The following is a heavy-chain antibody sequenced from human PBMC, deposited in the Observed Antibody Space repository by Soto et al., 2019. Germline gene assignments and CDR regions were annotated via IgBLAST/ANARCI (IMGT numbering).Heavy chain of an antibody. CDR2: MNPNSGNT. V-gene: IGHV1-8*01. CDR1: GYTFTSYD. J-gene: IGHJ5*02. D-gene: IGHD3-10*01. Sequence: QVQLVQSGAEVKKPGASVKVSCKASGYTFTSYDINWVRQATGQGLEWMGWMNPNSGNTGYAQKFQGRVTMTRNTSISTAYMEISSLRSEDTAVYYCARGRRGGDVLWFGEPPSDWFDPWGQGTLVTVSS. CDR3: ARGRRGGDVLWFGEPPSDWFDP.